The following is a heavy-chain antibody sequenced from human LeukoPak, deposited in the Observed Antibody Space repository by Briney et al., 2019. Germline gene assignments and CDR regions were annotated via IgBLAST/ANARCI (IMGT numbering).Heavy chain of an antibody. D-gene: IGHD1-14*01. CDR3: SRLILTGADGRGWFDF. CDR2: ISKSGST. CDR1: GDSISSSTDY. J-gene: IGHJ5*01. V-gene: IGHV4-39*01. Sequence: PSETLSLTCSVSGDSISSSTDYWGWIRQPPGKGLEYIGSISKSGSTYYDPSLRGRVTISVDTSKNQFSLKVTSVTAAYTAVYYCSRLILTGADGRGWFDFWGQGTLVTVSP.